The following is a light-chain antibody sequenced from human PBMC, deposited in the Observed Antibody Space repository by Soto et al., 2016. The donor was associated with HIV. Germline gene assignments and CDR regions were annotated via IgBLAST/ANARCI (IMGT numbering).Light chain of an antibody. J-gene: IGLJ3*02. CDR1: SLRTYY. CDR2: AKD. CDR3: NSRDSSGNHWV. Sequence: SSELTQDPAVSVALGQTVRITCQGDSLRTYYATWYQQKPGQAPELVIYAKDKRPSGIPDRFSGSSSGSTASLTITGAQAEDEADYYCNSRDSSGNHWVFGGGTKLTV. V-gene: IGLV3-19*01.